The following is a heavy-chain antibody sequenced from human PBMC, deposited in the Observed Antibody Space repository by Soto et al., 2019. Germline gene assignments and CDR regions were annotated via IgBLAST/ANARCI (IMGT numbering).Heavy chain of an antibody. D-gene: IGHD3-9*01. CDR3: ASAGLITIFSAGYRLYAFDI. CDR1: GFTFSSYW. CDR2: IKQDGSEK. J-gene: IGHJ3*02. Sequence: EVQLVESGGGLVQPGGSLRLSCAASGFTFSSYWMSWVRQAPGKGLEWVANIKQDGSEKYYVDSVKGRFTISRDNDKNSLNLKVNSLRAEDTDVYYDASAGLITIFSAGYRLYAFDIWGQGTMVTVSS. V-gene: IGHV3-7*01.